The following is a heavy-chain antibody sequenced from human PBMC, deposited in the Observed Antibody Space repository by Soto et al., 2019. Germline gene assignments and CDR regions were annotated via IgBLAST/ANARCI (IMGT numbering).Heavy chain of an antibody. CDR2: IYYSGGT. CDR3: ARLEGTLRYFDWLPSQYYFDY. CDR1: GGSISSYY. J-gene: IGHJ4*02. D-gene: IGHD3-9*01. Sequence: PSETLSLTCTVSGGSISSYYWSWIRQPPGKGLEWIGYIYYSGGTNYNPSLKSRVTISVDTSKNQFSLKLSSVTAADTAVYYCARLEGTLRYFDWLPSQYYFDYWGQGTLVTVSS. V-gene: IGHV4-59*01.